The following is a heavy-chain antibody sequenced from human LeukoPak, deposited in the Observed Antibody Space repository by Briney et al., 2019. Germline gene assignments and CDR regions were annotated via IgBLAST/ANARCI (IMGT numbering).Heavy chain of an antibody. V-gene: IGHV4-59*01. CDR2: IYYSGST. Sequence: SETLSLTCTVSGGSISSYYWSWIRQPPGKGLEWIGYIYYSGSTNYNPSLKSRVTISVDTSKNQFSLKLSSVTAADTAVYYCARSELTRDAFDIWGQGTMVTVSS. D-gene: IGHD1-7*01. CDR3: ARSELTRDAFDI. CDR1: GGSISSYY. J-gene: IGHJ3*02.